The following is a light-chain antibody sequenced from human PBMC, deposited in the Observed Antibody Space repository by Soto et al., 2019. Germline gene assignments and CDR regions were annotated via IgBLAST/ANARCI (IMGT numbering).Light chain of an antibody. V-gene: IGLV1-44*01. Sequence: QSVLTQPPSASGTPGQRVTISRSGSSSNIGRNTVNWYQLLPGTAPRLLIYLNDQRPSGVPARFSGSKSGTSASLAISGLQSEDEADYYCTAWDDSLIGPVFGGGTKLTVL. J-gene: IGLJ3*02. CDR1: SSNIGRNT. CDR3: TAWDDSLIGPV. CDR2: LND.